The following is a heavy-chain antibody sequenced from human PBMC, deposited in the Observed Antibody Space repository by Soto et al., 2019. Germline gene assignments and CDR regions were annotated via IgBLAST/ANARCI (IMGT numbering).Heavy chain of an antibody. D-gene: IGHD3-22*01. CDR1: GGTFSSYA. J-gene: IGHJ4*02. Sequence: ASVKVSCKASGGTFSSYAISWVRQAPGQGLEWMGGIIPIFGTANYAQKFQGRVTITADESTSTAYMELSSLRSEDTAVYYCASSYYYDSSGYYSGYFDYRGQGTLVTVSS. V-gene: IGHV1-69*13. CDR3: ASSYYYDSSGYYSGYFDY. CDR2: IIPIFGTA.